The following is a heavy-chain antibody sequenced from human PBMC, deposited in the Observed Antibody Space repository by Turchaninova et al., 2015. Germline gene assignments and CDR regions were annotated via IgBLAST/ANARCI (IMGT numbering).Heavy chain of an antibody. J-gene: IGHJ2*01. CDR1: GGSISSGSFY. D-gene: IGHD2-2*01. CDR2: IYYSGST. Sequence: LVKPSETLSLTCTVSGGSISSGSFYWGWIRQPPGEGLEWIGSIYYSGSTYYNPSLKSRVTVSVDTSKNQFSLKLSSVTAADTAVYYCARGYCSSTSCWYWYFDLWGRGTLVTVSS. CDR3: ARGYCSSTSCWYWYFDL. V-gene: IGHV4-39*07.